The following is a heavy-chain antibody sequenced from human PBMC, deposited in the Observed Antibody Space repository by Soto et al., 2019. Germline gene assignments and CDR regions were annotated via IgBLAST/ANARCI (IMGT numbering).Heavy chain of an antibody. D-gene: IGHD3-3*01. V-gene: IGHV3-7*03. CDR2: IKQDGSEK. J-gene: IGHJ5*02. CDR3: ARGGSDCWIGYYNWFDP. CDR1: GFTFSSYW. Sequence: GGSLRLSCAASGFTFSSYWMSWVRQAPGKGLEWVANIKQDGSEKYYVDSVKGRFTIARDNAKISLYLQRNSLGAEDMDLYYCARGGSDCWIGYYNWFDPWGQGTLVTVSS.